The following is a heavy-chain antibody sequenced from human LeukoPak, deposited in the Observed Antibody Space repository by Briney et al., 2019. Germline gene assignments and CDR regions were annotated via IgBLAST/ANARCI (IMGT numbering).Heavy chain of an antibody. V-gene: IGHV5-51*01. J-gene: IGHJ5*02. CDR2: IYPGDSDT. D-gene: IGHD6-19*01. CDR1: GYRFTSYW. Sequence: GESLKISCKGSGYRFTSYWIGWVRQMPGKGLEWMRIIYPGDSDTRYSPSFQGQVTISADKSINTAYLQWSSLKASDTAIYYCARLLRLGRNSFDPWGQGTLVTVSS. CDR3: ARLLRLGRNSFDP.